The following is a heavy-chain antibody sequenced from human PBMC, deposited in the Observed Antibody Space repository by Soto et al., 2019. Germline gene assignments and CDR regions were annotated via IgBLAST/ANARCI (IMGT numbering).Heavy chain of an antibody. J-gene: IGHJ5*01. CDR3: VRDQKYFRVNGNWFDS. V-gene: IGHV1-18*04. CDR1: GYTSTDFG. D-gene: IGHD2-2*01. Sequence: ASVKVSCKASGYTSTDFGISWVRQAPGQGLEWMGWVSGNNGASNPAPKDQGRITMTLDTSTGVSYMALRSLRSDDTAIYYCVRDQKYFRVNGNWFDSWGQGTLVTVSS. CDR2: VSGNNGAS.